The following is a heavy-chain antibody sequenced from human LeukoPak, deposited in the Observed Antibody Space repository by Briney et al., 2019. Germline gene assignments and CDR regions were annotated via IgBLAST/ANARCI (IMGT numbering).Heavy chain of an antibody. D-gene: IGHD6-13*01. CDR3: ARDSAGTVDY. CDR1: GFTVSSNY. CDR2: IYRGGNT. J-gene: IGHJ4*02. V-gene: IGHV3-53*01. Sequence: GGSLRLSCAASGFTVSSNYMSWVRQAPGKGLEWVSVIYRGGNTYYADSVKGRFTVSRDNSKNTLYLQMNSLRAEDTAVYYCARDSAGTVDYWGQGILVTVSS.